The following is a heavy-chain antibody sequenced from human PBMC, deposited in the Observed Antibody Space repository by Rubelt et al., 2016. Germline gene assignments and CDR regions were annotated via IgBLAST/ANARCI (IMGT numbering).Heavy chain of an antibody. CDR1: GFTFSDHY. Sequence: EVQLVESGGGLVQPGGSLRLSCAASGFTFSDHYMDWVRQAPGKGLEWVGRITSKTDGGTTEYAATVRGRFTISRDESKRMAFLQMNSLKTEDTAVYYCTRDRPIDYWGQGTLVTVSS. J-gene: IGHJ4*02. CDR2: ITSKTDGGTT. V-gene: IGHV3-72*01. CDR3: TRDRPIDY.